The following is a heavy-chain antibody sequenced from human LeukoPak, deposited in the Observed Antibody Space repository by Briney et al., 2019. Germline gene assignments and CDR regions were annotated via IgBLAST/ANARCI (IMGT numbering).Heavy chain of an antibody. CDR1: GGSFSGYY. D-gene: IGHD4-23*01. Sequence: SETLSLTCAVYGGSFSGYYWSWIRQPPGKGLEWIGEINHSGSTNYNPSLKSRFTISVDTSKNQFSLKLSSVTAADTAVYYCASSYGGNSGYWGQGTLVTVSS. CDR2: INHSGST. J-gene: IGHJ4*02. V-gene: IGHV4-34*01. CDR3: ASSYGGNSGY.